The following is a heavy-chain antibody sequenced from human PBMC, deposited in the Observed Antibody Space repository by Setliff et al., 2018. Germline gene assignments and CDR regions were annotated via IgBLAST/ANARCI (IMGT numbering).Heavy chain of an antibody. J-gene: IGHJ6*03. CDR3: VKDASYSSSWYGWDYYYYYYMDV. CDR2: IGPNGGST. D-gene: IGHD6-13*01. Sequence: GGSLRLSCSASGFTFNTYTMHWVRQAPGKGLEYVSSIGPNGGSTYYANSVKGRFTISRDSSKNALYLQMSSLRAEDTAVYYCVKDASYSSSWYGWDYYYYYYMDVWGKGTTVTVSS. V-gene: IGHV3-64D*09. CDR1: GFTFNTYT.